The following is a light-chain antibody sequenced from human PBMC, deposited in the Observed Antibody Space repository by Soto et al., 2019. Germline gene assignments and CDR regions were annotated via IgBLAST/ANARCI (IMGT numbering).Light chain of an antibody. J-gene: IGLJ2*01. CDR2: YDS. V-gene: IGLV3-21*04. CDR1: NIGSKS. CDR3: QVWDSSSDQ. Sequence: SYELTQPPSVSVAPGKTARITCGGNNIGSKSVHWYQQKPGQAPVLVIYYDSDQPSGIPERFSGSNSGNTATLTISRVEAGDEADYYCQVWDSSSDQFGGGTKVTVL.